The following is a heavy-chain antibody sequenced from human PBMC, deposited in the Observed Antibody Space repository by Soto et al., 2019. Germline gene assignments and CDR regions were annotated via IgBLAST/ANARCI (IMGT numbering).Heavy chain of an antibody. Sequence: PGWSLRLSCASSVFTFFDYYMNWVRQAPGKGLEWVSSISSSSTIYYADSVKGRFTISRDNAKNSLYLQMNSLRAEDTAVYYCARDRRITIFGDYYYYYDMDVWGQGTTVTVSS. CDR1: VFTFFDYY. J-gene: IGHJ6*02. D-gene: IGHD3-3*01. CDR3: ARDRRITIFGDYYYYYDMDV. CDR2: ISSSSTI. V-gene: IGHV3-11*04.